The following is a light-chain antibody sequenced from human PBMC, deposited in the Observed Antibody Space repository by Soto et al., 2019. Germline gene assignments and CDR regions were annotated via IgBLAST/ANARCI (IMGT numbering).Light chain of an antibody. CDR2: EGS. Sequence: QSVLTQPASVSGSPGQSITISCTGTSSDVGSYNLVSWYQQHPGKAPKLMIYEGSKRPSGVSNRFSGSKSGNTASLTISGLQAEDEADYYCCSYAGSSTSVFATGPKVTVL. V-gene: IGLV2-23*01. CDR3: CSYAGSSTSV. J-gene: IGLJ1*01. CDR1: SSDVGSYNL.